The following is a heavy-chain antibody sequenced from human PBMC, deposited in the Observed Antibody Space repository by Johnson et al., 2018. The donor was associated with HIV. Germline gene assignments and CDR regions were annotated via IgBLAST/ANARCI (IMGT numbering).Heavy chain of an antibody. V-gene: IGHV3-30*19. CDR3: ASVDTAMVDTFDI. J-gene: IGHJ3*02. CDR2: ISYDGINK. D-gene: IGHD5-18*01. Sequence: VESGGGVVQPGRSLRLSCAASGFTFGSYGMHWVRQAPGKGLEWVAVISYDGINKYYADSVKGRFTISRDNSKNTLYLQMNSLRIEDTAVYYCASVDTAMVDTFDIWGQGTKVTVSS. CDR1: GFTFGSYG.